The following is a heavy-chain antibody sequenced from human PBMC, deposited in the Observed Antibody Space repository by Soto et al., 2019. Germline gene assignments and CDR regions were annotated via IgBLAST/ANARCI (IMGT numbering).Heavy chain of an antibody. CDR1: GFTFSSYA. CDR2: ISGSGGST. J-gene: IGHJ6*02. D-gene: IGHD6-13*01. CDR3: AKGYSSSWPYGMDV. Sequence: PGGSLRLSCAASGFTFSSYAMSWVRQAPGKGLEWVSAISGSGGSTYYADSVKGRFTISRDNSKNTLHLQMNSLRAEDTAVYYCAKGYSSSWPYGMDVWGQGTTVTVSS. V-gene: IGHV3-23*01.